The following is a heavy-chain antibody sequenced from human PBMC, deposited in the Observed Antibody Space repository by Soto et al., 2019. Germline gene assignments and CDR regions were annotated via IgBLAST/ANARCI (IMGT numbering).Heavy chain of an antibody. CDR2: INSDASGT. J-gene: IGHJ3*01. V-gene: IGHV3-74*01. D-gene: IGHD3-16*01. Sequence: VQLVESGGGLVQPGGSLRLSCAASGFTFSSYWMHWARQTPGKGQVWVSRINSDASGTTYADSVKCSFTISRDNAKTTLYLPMNILRAKASPVYYCARDWTYDSDAFEFWGQGTMVTVSS. CDR3: ARDWTYDSDAFEF. CDR1: GFTFSSYW.